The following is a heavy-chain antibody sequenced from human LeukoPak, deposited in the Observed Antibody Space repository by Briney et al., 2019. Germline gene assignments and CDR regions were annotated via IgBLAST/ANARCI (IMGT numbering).Heavy chain of an antibody. CDR3: ARLYQHDSSTYRPVDY. V-gene: IGHV3-7*01. J-gene: IGHJ4*02. CDR2: IKQDGSET. Sequence: GRSLRLSCAASGFIYSNYAIHWVRQAPGKGLEWVANIKQDGSETYYVDSVKGRFTISRDDAKNSLYLQMNSLRAEDTAVYYCARLYQHDSSTYRPVDYWGQGTLVSVSS. CDR1: GFIYSNYA. D-gene: IGHD3-22*01.